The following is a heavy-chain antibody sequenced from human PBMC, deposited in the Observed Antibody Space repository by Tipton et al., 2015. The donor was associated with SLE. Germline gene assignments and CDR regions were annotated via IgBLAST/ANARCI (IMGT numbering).Heavy chain of an antibody. Sequence: TLSLTCTVSGGSISSGSYHWSWVRQPAGKGLEWIGYIHTSGSTNYNPSLKSRVTISVDTSKNQFSLKLRSVTAADTAVYYCAREGDSVWYFDLWGRGTLVTVSS. D-gene: IGHD2-21*02. CDR3: AREGDSVWYFDL. J-gene: IGHJ2*01. CDR1: GGSISSGSYH. V-gene: IGHV4-61*09. CDR2: IHTSGST.